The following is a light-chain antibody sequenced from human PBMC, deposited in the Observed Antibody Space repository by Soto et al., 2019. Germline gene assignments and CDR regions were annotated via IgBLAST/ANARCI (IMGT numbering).Light chain of an antibody. V-gene: IGLV2-8*01. CDR3: TSYAGSNNYV. Sequence: QSALTQVPSASGSPGQSVTISCTGTSSDVGGYNYVSWYQQHPGKAPKLMIYEVSKRPSGAPDRFSGSKSGNTASLTVSGLQAEDEADYYCTSYAGSNNYVFGTGTKVTVL. CDR1: SSDVGGYNY. J-gene: IGLJ1*01. CDR2: EVS.